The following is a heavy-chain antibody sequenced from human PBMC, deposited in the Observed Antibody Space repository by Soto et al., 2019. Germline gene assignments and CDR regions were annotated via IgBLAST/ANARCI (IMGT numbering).Heavy chain of an antibody. Sequence: PSETLSLTCAVYGGSFSGYYWSWIRQPPGKGLEWIGEINHSGSTNYNPPLKSRVTISVDTSKNQFSLKLSSVTAADTAVYYCARTGYTYYFDYWGQGTLVTVSS. V-gene: IGHV4-34*01. J-gene: IGHJ4*02. D-gene: IGHD5-18*01. CDR2: INHSGST. CDR3: ARTGYTYYFDY. CDR1: GGSFSGYY.